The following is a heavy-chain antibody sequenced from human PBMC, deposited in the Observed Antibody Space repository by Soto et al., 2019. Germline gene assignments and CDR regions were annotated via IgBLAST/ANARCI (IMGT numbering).Heavy chain of an antibody. D-gene: IGHD1-26*01. V-gene: IGHV3-74*01. CDR3: SRGGAMGVDY. CDR1: GFTFNTHW. J-gene: IGHJ4*02. CDR2: IYFDGITT. Sequence: EVQLVESGGGVVQPGGSLRLSCTASGFTFNTHWMHWVRQAPGKGVVWVSRIYFDGITTSYADSVKGRLTVSRDNAKNRVYLHVNTLRDEDTAVYYCSRGGAMGVDYCGQGTLGAVSS.